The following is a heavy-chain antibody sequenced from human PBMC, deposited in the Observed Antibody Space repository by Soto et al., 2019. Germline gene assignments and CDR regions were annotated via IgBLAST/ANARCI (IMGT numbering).Heavy chain of an antibody. CDR3: AREGYSSGPTTENWFDP. V-gene: IGHV3-30-3*01. Sequence: XASLRLSCAASGFTFTSYAMHWVRQAPGKGLEWVAVMSYDVSNKYYEDSVKGRFTISRDNSKNTLYLQVNTLRPEDTAVYYCAREGYSSGPTTENWFDPWGQGTLVTVSS. CDR2: MSYDVSNK. CDR1: GFTFTSYA. D-gene: IGHD6-19*01. J-gene: IGHJ5*02.